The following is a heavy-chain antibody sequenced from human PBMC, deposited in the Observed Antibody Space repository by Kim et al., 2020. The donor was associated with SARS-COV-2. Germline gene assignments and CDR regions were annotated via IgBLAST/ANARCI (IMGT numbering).Heavy chain of an antibody. CDR2: INHSGST. Sequence: SETLSLTCAVYGGSFSGYYWIWIRQPPGKGLEWIGEINHSGSTNYNPSLKSRVTISVDTSKNQFSLKLSSVTAADTAVYYCARGGVGSGSYLFSYYYYGMVVWGQGTTVTVSS. V-gene: IGHV4-34*01. J-gene: IGHJ6*02. D-gene: IGHD3-10*01. CDR1: GGSFSGYY. CDR3: ARGGVGSGSYLFSYYYYGMVV.